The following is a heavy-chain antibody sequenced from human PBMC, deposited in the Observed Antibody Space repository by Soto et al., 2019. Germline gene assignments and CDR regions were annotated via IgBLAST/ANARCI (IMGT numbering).Heavy chain of an antibody. CDR1: GFTFSSYA. V-gene: IGHV3-23*01. J-gene: IGHJ3*02. CDR3: AKDSNYDFWSGYYRDAFDI. D-gene: IGHD3-3*01. Sequence: EVQLLESGGGLVQPGGSLRLSCAASGFTFSSYAMSWVRQAPGKGLVWVSAISGSGGSTYYADSVKGRFTISRDNSKNTLYLQMNSLRAEDTAVYYCAKDSNYDFWSGYYRDAFDIWGQGTMVTVSS. CDR2: ISGSGGST.